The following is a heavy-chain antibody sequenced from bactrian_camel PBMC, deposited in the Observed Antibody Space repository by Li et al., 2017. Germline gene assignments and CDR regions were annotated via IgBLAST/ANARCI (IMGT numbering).Heavy chain of an antibody. V-gene: IGHV3S53*01. Sequence: HVQLVESGGGSVQVGESLRLSCEASTRNADADSMGWFRQAQGQEREGLACIERRGRIHYAASVKGRFTISQDNAKNTIYLQMNDLKPEDTVVYYCAAGPFCRHVLTATPQTIRGQGTQVTVS. CDR3: AAGPFCRHVLTATPQTI. CDR1: TRNADADS. J-gene: IGHJ4*01. D-gene: IGHD4*01. CDR2: IERRGRI.